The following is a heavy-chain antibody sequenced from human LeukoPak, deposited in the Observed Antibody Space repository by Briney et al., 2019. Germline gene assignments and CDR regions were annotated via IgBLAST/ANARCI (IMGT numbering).Heavy chain of an antibody. V-gene: IGHV1-2*02. CDR2: INPNSGGT. Sequence: ASVKVSCKASGYTFTGHYMHWVRQAPGQGLEWMGWINPNSGGTNYAQKFQGRVTMTRDTSISTAYMELRSLRSDDTALYYCAGESYNSGSYYNDYWGQGTLVTVSS. CDR3: AGESYNSGSYYNDY. J-gene: IGHJ4*02. D-gene: IGHD3-10*01. CDR1: GYTFTGHY.